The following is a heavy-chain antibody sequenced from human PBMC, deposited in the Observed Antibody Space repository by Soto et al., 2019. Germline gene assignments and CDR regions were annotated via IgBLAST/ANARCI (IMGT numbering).Heavy chain of an antibody. V-gene: IGHV2-5*02. CDR1: GFSLSTSGVG. CDR2: IYWDDDK. Sequence: QITLKESGPTLVKPTQTLTLNCTFSGFSLSTSGVGVGWIRQPPGKALEWLALIYWDDDKRYSPSLKSRLTITKDTSKNQVVLTMTNMDPVDTATYYCAHRRHRGCGGDCQVDWYFDLWGRGTLVTVSS. J-gene: IGHJ2*01. D-gene: IGHD2-21*02. CDR3: AHRRHRGCGGDCQVDWYFDL.